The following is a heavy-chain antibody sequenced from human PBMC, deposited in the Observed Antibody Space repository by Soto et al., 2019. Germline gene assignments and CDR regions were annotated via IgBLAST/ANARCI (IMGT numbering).Heavy chain of an antibody. D-gene: IGHD2-15*01. CDR3: AIESVGSLNYYYYGMDV. J-gene: IGHJ6*02. V-gene: IGHV1-3*01. CDR2: INAGNGNT. Sequence: QVQLVQSGAEVKKPGASVKVSCKASGYTFTSYAMHWVRQAPGQRLEWMGWINAGNGNTKYSQKLQGRVTITRDTSASTAYMELSSLRSEDTAVYYCAIESVGSLNYYYYGMDVWGQGTTVTVSS. CDR1: GYTFTSYA.